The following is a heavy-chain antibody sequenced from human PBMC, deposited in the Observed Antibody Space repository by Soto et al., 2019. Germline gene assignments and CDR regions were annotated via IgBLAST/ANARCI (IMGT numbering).Heavy chain of an antibody. CDR1: GSTFNTYA. J-gene: IGHJ4*02. CDR3: AREVQVHTPAFVY. V-gene: IGHV1-69*19. CDR2: ISPMFGAA. Sequence: HVQLVQSGAEIKKPGSSVKVSCQSSGSTFNTYAMNWVRQAPGQGPEWMGDISPMFGAANYAPKFQGRVTITADESTGTSYMQLSSLTSEDTALYFCAREVQVHTPAFVYWGQGTLVTVSS. D-gene: IGHD3-10*01.